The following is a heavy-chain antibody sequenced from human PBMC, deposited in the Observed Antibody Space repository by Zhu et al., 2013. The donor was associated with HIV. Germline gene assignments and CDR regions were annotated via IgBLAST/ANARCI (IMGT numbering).Heavy chain of an antibody. V-gene: IGHV1-69*01. D-gene: IGHD6-13*01. J-gene: IGHJ4*02. CDR1: GGTFSSYA. CDR2: IIPIFGTA. Sequence: QVQLVQSGAEVNEALGSSVKVSCKAPGGTFSSYAISWVRQAPGQGLEWMGGIIPIFGTANYAQKFQGRVTITADESMSTAYMELSSLRSEDTAVYYCARKGGRRDGSSSSLYYWGQGTLVTVSS. CDR3: ARKGGRRDGSSSSLYY.